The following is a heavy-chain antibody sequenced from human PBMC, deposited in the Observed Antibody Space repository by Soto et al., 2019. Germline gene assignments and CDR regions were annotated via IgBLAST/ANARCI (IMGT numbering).Heavy chain of an antibody. Sequence: VQLVQSGAEVKKPGSSMKLSCKASGGTFNRYTINWVRQAPGQGLEWMGGINPIFGTANYAQQFQGSVAIIADESTSAAYMELRSLRSEDTAVYYCALWGFRDGNNSKDNYSGMDVWGQGTTVTVSS. J-gene: IGHJ6*02. CDR1: GGTFNRYT. D-gene: IGHD1-1*01. CDR3: ALWGFRDGNNSKDNYSGMDV. V-gene: IGHV1-69*01. CDR2: INPIFGTA.